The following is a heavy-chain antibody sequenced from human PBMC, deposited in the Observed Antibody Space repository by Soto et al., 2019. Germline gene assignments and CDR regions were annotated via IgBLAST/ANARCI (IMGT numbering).Heavy chain of an antibody. CDR3: AKDSSYSDYSDY. D-gene: IGHD4-17*01. Sequence: GGSLRLSCAASGFTFSTYGMSWVRQAPGKGLEWVSGITGGGDWTYYTDSVEGRFTISRDDSNNTLFLQMNSLKTEDTAVYYCAKDSSYSDYSDYWGQGTLVTVSS. J-gene: IGHJ4*02. CDR2: ITGGGDWT. CDR1: GFTFSTYG. V-gene: IGHV3-23*01.